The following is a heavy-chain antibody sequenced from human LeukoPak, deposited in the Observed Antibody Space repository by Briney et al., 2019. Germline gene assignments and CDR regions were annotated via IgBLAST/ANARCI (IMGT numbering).Heavy chain of an antibody. V-gene: IGHV4-31*01. Sequence: SQTLSLTCTVSAGSISSGGYYWRWLRQHPGKGLERIVYIYYRGSTYKNPSLNTLITISIDTSKIQVVLKLSSVTAADTAVYYCARWFGDLLAAFDSWGQGTMVTVSS. J-gene: IGHJ3*02. CDR1: AGSISSGGYY. D-gene: IGHD3-10*01. CDR3: ARWFGDLLAAFDS. CDR2: IYYRGST.